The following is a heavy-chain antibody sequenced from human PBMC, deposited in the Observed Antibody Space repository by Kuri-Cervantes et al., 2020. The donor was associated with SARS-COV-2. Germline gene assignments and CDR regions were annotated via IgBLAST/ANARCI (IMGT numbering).Heavy chain of an antibody. CDR2: IKQDGSGK. CDR1: GFTFSSYW. D-gene: IGHD2-2*02. V-gene: IGHV3-7*05. CDR3: ARDQVVPAALPTDAFDI. Sequence: GGSLRLSCAASGFTFSSYWMSWARQAPGKGLEWVANIKQDGSGKYYVDSVKGRFTISRDNAKNSLYLQMNSLRDEDTAVYYCARDQVVPAALPTDAFDIWGQGTMVTVSS. J-gene: IGHJ3*02.